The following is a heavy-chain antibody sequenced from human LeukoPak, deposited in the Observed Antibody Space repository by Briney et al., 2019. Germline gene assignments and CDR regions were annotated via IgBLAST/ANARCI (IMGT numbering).Heavy chain of an antibody. J-gene: IGHJ4*02. CDR3: AREGIAAPHFDY. D-gene: IGHD6-13*01. Sequence: SETLSLTCTASGGSITSHYWSWIRQPPGKGLGWIGYIYYSGNTNSNPSLKSRVAMSVDTSKNQFSLKLSSVTAADTAVYYCAREGIAAPHFDYWGQGTLVTVSS. CDR2: IYYSGNT. V-gene: IGHV4-59*11. CDR1: GGSITSHY.